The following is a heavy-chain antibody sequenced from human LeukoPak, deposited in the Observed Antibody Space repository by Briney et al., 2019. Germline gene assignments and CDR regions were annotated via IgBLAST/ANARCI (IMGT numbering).Heavy chain of an antibody. CDR3: ARGEDGLAYFDY. D-gene: IGHD5-24*01. Sequence: PGGSLRLSCAASGFNFNSYWMSWVRQAPGKGLECVANIKQDGSEIYFVDSVKGRFTISRDNAKSSLYLQMNSLRAEDTAVYYCARGEDGLAYFDYWGQGTLVTVSS. CDR2: IKQDGSEI. V-gene: IGHV3-7*04. J-gene: IGHJ4*02. CDR1: GFNFNSYW.